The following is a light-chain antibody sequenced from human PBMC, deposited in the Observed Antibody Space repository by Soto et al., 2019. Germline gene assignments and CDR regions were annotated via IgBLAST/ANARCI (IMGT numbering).Light chain of an antibody. V-gene: IGKV3-20*01. CDR1: QSVSNNY. CDR3: HQFGYSPRT. J-gene: IGKJ1*01. CDR2: GAS. Sequence: EIVLTNSPGTLSLSRWERATLSCRASQSVSNNYLAWYQQKPGQAPRLLIYGASNRATGIPDRFSGSGSGTDFTLAIRRLEPEDFAVHYCHQFGYSPRTFGQATKVDIK.